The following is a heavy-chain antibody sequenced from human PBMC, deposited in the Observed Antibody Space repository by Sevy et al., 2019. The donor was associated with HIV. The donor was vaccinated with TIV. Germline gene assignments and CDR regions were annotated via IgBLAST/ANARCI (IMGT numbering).Heavy chain of an antibody. CDR3: ARSLSYSNYGRTIYYYYGMDV. D-gene: IGHD4-4*01. CDR1: GGSFSGYY. CDR2: INHSGST. V-gene: IGHV4-34*01. J-gene: IGHJ6*02. Sequence: SETLSLTCAVYGGSFSGYYWSWIRQPPGKGLEWIGEINHSGSTNYNPSLKSRVTISVDTSKNQFSLKLSSVTAADTAVYYCARSLSYSNYGRTIYYYYGMDVWGQGTTVTVSS.